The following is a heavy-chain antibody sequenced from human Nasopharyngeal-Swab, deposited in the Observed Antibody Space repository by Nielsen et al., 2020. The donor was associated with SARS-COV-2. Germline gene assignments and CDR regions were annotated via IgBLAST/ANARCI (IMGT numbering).Heavy chain of an antibody. CDR3: ARDRVEAAGTSYYYYHMDV. V-gene: IGHV1-3*01. CDR1: GYTFTSYV. J-gene: IGHJ6*02. Sequence: ASVKVSCKASGYTFTSYVMHWVRRAPGQRLEWMGWINGGNGNTEYSQKFQGRVTINRDTSARTAYMELSSLRSEDTAVYYCARDRVEAAGTSYYYYHMDVWGQGTTVTVSS. D-gene: IGHD6-13*01. CDR2: INGGNGNT.